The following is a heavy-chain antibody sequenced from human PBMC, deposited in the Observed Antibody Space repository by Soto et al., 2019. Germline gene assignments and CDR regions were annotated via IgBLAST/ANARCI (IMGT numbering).Heavy chain of an antibody. D-gene: IGHD3-3*01. CDR3: ARGYYDFWSGPGFGLRFDP. J-gene: IGHJ5*02. CDR2: INHSGST. V-gene: IGHV4-34*01. Sequence: SETLSLTCAVYGGSFSGYYWSWIRQPPGKGLEWIGEINHSGSTNYNPSLKSRVTISVDTSKNQFSLKLSSVTAADTAVYYCARGYYDFWSGPGFGLRFDPWGQGTLVTVSS. CDR1: GGSFSGYY.